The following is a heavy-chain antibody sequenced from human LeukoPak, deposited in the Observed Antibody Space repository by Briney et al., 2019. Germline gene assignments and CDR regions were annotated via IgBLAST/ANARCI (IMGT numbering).Heavy chain of an antibody. Sequence: SETLSLTCTVSGGSVSSDCYYWSWIRQPPGKGLEWIGYIYYSGCTNYNPSLKSRVTISVDTSKNQFSLKLSSVTAADTAVYYCARADILTGYPSVYWGQGTLVTVSS. J-gene: IGHJ4*02. V-gene: IGHV4-61*01. CDR3: ARADILTGYPSVY. D-gene: IGHD3-9*01. CDR1: GGSVSSDCYY. CDR2: IYYSGCT.